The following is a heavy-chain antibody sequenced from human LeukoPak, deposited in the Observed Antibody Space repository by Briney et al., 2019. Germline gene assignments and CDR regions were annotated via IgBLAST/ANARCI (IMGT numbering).Heavy chain of an antibody. CDR3: ARKAFSDY. CDR2: INPNNGGT. V-gene: IGHV1-2*02. J-gene: IGHJ4*02. Sequence: GASVKVSCKASGYTFTGYYMHWVRQAPGQGLEWMGWINPNNGGTNYAQKFQGRVTMTTDTSISTAYMELSRLRSDDTAMYYCARKAFSDYCGQGTLVTVSS. D-gene: IGHD3-3*01. CDR1: GYTFTGYY.